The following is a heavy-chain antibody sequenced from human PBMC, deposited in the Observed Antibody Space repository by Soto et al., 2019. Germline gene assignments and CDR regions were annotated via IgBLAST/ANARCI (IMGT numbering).Heavy chain of an antibody. CDR3: ARARNDYGDLYYYYYYMDV. Sequence: GASVKVSCKASGYTFTSYGISWVRQAPGQGLEWMGWISAYNGNTNYAQKLQGRVTMTTDTSTSTAYMELRSLRSDDTAVYYCARARNDYGDLYYYYYYMDVWGKGTTVTVSS. J-gene: IGHJ6*03. V-gene: IGHV1-18*01. CDR2: ISAYNGNT. CDR1: GYTFTSYG. D-gene: IGHD4-17*01.